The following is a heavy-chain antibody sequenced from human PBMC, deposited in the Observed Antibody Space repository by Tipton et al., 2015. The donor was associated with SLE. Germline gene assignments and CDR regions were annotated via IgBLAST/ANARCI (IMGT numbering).Heavy chain of an antibody. CDR1: GFTFTSYA. Sequence: SLRLSCEASGFTFTSYAMSWVRQAPGKGLEWVAVISYDGSNKYYADSVKGRFTTSRDNSKNTLYLQMNSLRAEDTAVYYCARALGDYGYYYGMDVWGQGTTVTVSS. J-gene: IGHJ6*02. CDR2: ISYDGSNK. V-gene: IGHV3-30*04. CDR3: ARALGDYGYYYGMDV. D-gene: IGHD4-17*01.